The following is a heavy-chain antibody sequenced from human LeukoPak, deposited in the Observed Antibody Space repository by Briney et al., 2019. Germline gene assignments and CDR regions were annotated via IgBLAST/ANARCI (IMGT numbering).Heavy chain of an antibody. D-gene: IGHD2-2*03. Sequence: PSETLSLTCTVSGVSIRSTSYYWGWIRQPPGKGLEWIGSIYFSGNTYYNPSLKTRVTISIDTSKNQFSLKLTSVTAADTAIFYCASGYFVHTFDFWGQGTLGTVSS. CDR2: IYFSGNT. CDR3: ASGYFVHTFDF. CDR1: GVSIRSTSYY. V-gene: IGHV4-39*01. J-gene: IGHJ4*02.